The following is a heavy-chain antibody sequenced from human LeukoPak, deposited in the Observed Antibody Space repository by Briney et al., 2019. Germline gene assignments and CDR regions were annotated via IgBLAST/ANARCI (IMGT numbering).Heavy chain of an antibody. CDR1: GFTFSSYA. V-gene: IGHV3-23*01. Sequence: AGGSLRLSCAASGFTFSSYAMSWVRQAPGKGLEWVSAISGSGGSTYYANSVKGRFTISRDNSKNTLYLQMNSLRAEDTAVYYCARVFLLDVFDIWGQGTMVTVSS. J-gene: IGHJ3*02. CDR2: ISGSGGST. CDR3: ARVFLLDVFDI. D-gene: IGHD2-15*01.